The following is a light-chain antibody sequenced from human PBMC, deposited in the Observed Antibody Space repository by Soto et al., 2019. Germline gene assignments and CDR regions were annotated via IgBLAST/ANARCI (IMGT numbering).Light chain of an antibody. Sequence: QSALTQPASVSGSHGQSITISCTGTSSEVGGYNYVSWYQQHPGKAPKLMIYDVSNRPSGVSNRFSGSKSGNTASLTISGLQAEDEADYYCSSYTSRRARAYVVGAGTKVTVL. J-gene: IGLJ1*01. CDR1: SSEVGGYNY. CDR3: SSYTSRRARAYV. CDR2: DVS. V-gene: IGLV2-14*01.